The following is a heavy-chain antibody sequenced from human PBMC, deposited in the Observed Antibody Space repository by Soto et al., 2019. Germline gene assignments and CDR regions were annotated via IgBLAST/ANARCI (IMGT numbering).Heavy chain of an antibody. Sequence: QLVESGGGLMQPGESLKLSCAVSGLSVSTIFMNWVRQSPGKGLEGVAVIYSDGKTFYADSVKGRFTISKDNSKTTLSLQMNSLRAEDTAVYYCTRDAPGERPYYFYYSGMDVWGQGTTVTVS. J-gene: IGHJ6*02. CDR3: TRDAPGERPYYFYYSGMDV. V-gene: IGHV3-53*01. CDR2: IYSDGKT. CDR1: GLSVSTIF.